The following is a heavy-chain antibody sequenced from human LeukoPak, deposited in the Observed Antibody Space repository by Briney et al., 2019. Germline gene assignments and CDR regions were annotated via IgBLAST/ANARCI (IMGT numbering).Heavy chain of an antibody. Sequence: SETLSLTCTVSGGSISSSSYYWGWIRQPPGKGLEWIGSIYYSGSTYYNPSLKSRVTISVDTSKNQFSLKLSSVTAADTAVYYCARVLWGVNGTRNWFDPWGQGTLVTVSS. D-gene: IGHD1-20*01. CDR2: IYYSGST. CDR3: ARVLWGVNGTRNWFDP. J-gene: IGHJ5*02. CDR1: GGSISSSSYY. V-gene: IGHV4-39*07.